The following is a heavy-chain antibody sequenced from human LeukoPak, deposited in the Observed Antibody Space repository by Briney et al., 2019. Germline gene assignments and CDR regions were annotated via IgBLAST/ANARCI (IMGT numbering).Heavy chain of an antibody. D-gene: IGHD1-1*01. V-gene: IGHV4-34*01. J-gene: IGHJ4*03. CDR3: ARGPTISETGYFDY. Sequence: SETLSLTCAVYGGSFSSYCWSWIRQSPGKGLEWIAEINHRGDTNYNPSVKSRVTISVDTSKNQFSLKVTSLTAADTAVYYCARGPTISETGYFDYWGQGTLVTVSS. CDR2: INHRGDT. CDR1: GGSFSSYC.